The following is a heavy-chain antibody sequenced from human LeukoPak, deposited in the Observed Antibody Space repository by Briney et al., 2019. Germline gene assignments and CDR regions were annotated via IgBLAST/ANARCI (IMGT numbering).Heavy chain of an antibody. CDR2: ISSSGSTI. CDR1: GFTFSDYY. J-gene: IGHJ4*02. D-gene: IGHD3-22*01. CDR3: ARDRPYYYDSSGYYPDY. V-gene: IGHV3-11*01. Sequence: GGSLRLSCAASGFTFSDYYMSWIRQAPGKGLEWVSYISSSGSTIYYADSVKGRFTISRDNSKNTLYLQMNSLRAEDTAVYYCARDRPYYYDSSGYYPDYWGQGTLVTVSS.